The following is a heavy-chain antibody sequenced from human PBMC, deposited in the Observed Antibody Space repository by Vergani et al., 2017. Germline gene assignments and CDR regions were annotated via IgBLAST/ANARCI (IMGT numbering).Heavy chain of an antibody. CDR2: IYPGDSDT. Sequence: EVQLVQSGAEVKKPGESLKISCKGSGYSFTSYWIGWVRQMPGKGLEWMGIIYPGDSDTRYSPSFQGQVTISADKSISTAYLQWSSLKASDTAMYYCARLYYEFWSGNVPYYYGMDVWGQGTTVTVSS. D-gene: IGHD3-3*01. CDR1: GYSFTSYW. CDR3: ARLYYEFWSGNVPYYYGMDV. V-gene: IGHV5-51*03. J-gene: IGHJ6*02.